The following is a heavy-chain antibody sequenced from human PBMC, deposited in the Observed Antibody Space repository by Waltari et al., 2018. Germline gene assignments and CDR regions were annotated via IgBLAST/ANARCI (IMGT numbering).Heavy chain of an antibody. CDR1: GYSFTSYW. CDR2: IYPGDSDT. Sequence: EVQLVQSGAEVKKPGESLKISCKGSGYSFTSYWIGWVRQMPGKGLEWRGIIYPGDSDTRKSPAFQGQGTISADKSISTAYLQWSSRKDSDTAMYYCARRCIWVDSSGYGFDPWGQGTLVTVSS. CDR3: ARRCIWVDSSGYGFDP. J-gene: IGHJ5*02. D-gene: IGHD3-22*01. V-gene: IGHV5-51*01.